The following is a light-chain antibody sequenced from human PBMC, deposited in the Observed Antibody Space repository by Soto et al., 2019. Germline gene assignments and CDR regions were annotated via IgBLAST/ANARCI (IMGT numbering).Light chain of an antibody. V-gene: IGLV2-14*01. CDR2: EVT. Sequence: QSALTQAASVSGSPGQSITISCTGTSIDVGSFAFVSWYQQHPGKAPKLIIYEVTHRPSGVSNRFSGSKSGNTASLTISGLQAEDEAEYFCSSYTTSSTLVVFGGGTKVTVL. CDR1: SIDVGSFAF. CDR3: SSYTTSSTLVV. J-gene: IGLJ3*02.